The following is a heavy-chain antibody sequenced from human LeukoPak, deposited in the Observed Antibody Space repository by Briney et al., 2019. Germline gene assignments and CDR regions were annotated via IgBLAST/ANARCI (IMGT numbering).Heavy chain of an antibody. J-gene: IGHJ5*02. CDR1: GYTFTSYG. D-gene: IGHD4-11*01. V-gene: IGHV1-18*01. CDR2: ISAYNGNT. CDR3: ARDLTYTYWFDP. Sequence: ASVKVSCKASGYTFTSYGISWVRQPPGQGLEWMGWISAYNGNTNYAQKLQGRVTMTTDTSTSTAYMELRSLRSDNTAVYYCARDLTYTYWFDPWGQGTLVTVSS.